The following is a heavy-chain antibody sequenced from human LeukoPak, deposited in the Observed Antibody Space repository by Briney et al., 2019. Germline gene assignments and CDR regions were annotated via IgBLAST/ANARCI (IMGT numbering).Heavy chain of an antibody. Sequence: ESLKISCKGSGYTFTNYWIGWVRQMPGKGLEWMGIVYPGDSDTRYSPSFQGQVTISADKSITTAYLQWSSLKASDTAMYYCARLIRGGGYCSGGSCLYYFDYWGQGTLVTVSS. CDR2: VYPGDSDT. J-gene: IGHJ4*02. CDR3: ARLIRGGGYCSGGSCLYYFDY. D-gene: IGHD2-15*01. V-gene: IGHV5-51*01. CDR1: GYTFTNYW.